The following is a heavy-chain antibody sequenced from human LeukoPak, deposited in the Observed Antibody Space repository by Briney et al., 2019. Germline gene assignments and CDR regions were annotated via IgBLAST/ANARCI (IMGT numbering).Heavy chain of an antibody. D-gene: IGHD2-2*01. CDR1: GFTFSSYA. V-gene: IGHV3-23*01. CDR2: ISGSGGST. CDR3: ARHLVPTAMLTAFVI. Sequence: QTGGSLRLSCAASGFTFSSYAMSWVRQAPGKGLEWVSGISGSGGSTYYADSVKGRFTISRDNSKNTLYLQMNSLRAEDTAVYYCARHLVPTAMLTAFVIWGQGTMVTVSS. J-gene: IGHJ3*02.